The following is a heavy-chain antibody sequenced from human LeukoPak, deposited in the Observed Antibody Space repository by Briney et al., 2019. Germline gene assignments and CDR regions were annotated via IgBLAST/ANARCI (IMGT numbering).Heavy chain of an antibody. V-gene: IGHV3-21*01. CDR3: ARDGYDYVWGSYRKSFDY. D-gene: IGHD3-16*02. CDR1: GFTFSSYS. Sequence: GGSLRLSCAASGFTFSSYSMNWVRQAPGKGLEWVSSISSSSSYIYYADSVKGRFTISRDNAKSSLYLQMNSLRAEDTAVYYCARDGYDYVWGSYRKSFDYWGQGTLVTVSS. CDR2: ISSSSSYI. J-gene: IGHJ4*02.